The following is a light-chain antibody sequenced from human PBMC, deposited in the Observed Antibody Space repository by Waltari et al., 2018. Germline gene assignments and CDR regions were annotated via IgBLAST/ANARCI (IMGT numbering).Light chain of an antibody. J-gene: IGLJ2*01. V-gene: IGLV1-47*01. CDR3: ASWDDNLSGSL. CDR1: ASNIGANY. Sequence: QSVLTQPPSASGTPGQTVTIACSGSASNIGANYGYWFQQLPETAPKLLIYRNDQRPSGVPDRFSGSKSVTSASLAISGLRSEDEASYYCASWDDNLSGSLFGGGTKLTVL. CDR2: RND.